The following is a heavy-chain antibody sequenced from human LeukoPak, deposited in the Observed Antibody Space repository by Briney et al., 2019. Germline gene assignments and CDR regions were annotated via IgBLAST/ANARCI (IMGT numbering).Heavy chain of an antibody. CDR1: GFTFATYW. J-gene: IGHJ4*02. CDR3: IRETHVGLHLEF. Sequence: PGGSLGLSCEASGFTFATYWMHWVRQAAGKGLVWVARINTDGYVTTYAESVRGRFTVSRDNAENTLYLQMNDLRPEDTAVYYCIRETHVGLHLEFWGQGTLATVAS. CDR2: INTDGYVT. V-gene: IGHV3-74*03. D-gene: IGHD3-10*01.